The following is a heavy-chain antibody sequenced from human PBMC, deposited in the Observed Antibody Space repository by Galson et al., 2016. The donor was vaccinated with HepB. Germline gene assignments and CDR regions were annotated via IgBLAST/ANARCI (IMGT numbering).Heavy chain of an antibody. J-gene: IGHJ3*02. D-gene: IGHD1-26*01. V-gene: IGHV3-53*01. CDR2: LYSDGKT. CDR3: ERDGGYAGSYSVGDAFDI. CDR1: GFNVSYSY. Sequence: FLRLSCADSGFNVSYSYMTWIRQAPGKGLEWVSILYSDGKTFYADSVKGRFTTSRDDSKKTLNLQMNRLRAEDTAIYYCERDGGYAGSYSVGDAFDIWGQGTMVTVSS.